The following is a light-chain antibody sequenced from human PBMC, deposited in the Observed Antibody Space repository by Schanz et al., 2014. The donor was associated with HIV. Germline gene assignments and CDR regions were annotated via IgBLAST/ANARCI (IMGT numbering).Light chain of an antibody. J-gene: IGKJ5*01. Sequence: EIVLTQSPGTLSLSPGERATLSCRASQSISSNYLAWYQQKPGQAPRLLIYGASSRATGIPDRFSGSGSGTDFTLTINRLEPEDFAVYYCQQYGSSLPITFGQGTRLEIK. CDR1: QSISSNY. CDR2: GAS. CDR3: QQYGSSLPIT. V-gene: IGKV3-20*01.